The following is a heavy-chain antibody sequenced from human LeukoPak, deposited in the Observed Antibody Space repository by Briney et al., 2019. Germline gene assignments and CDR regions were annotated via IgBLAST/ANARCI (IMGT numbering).Heavy chain of an antibody. V-gene: IGHV3-30-3*01. D-gene: IGHD2-21*02. CDR3: AXATXPXXXXFDY. Sequence: PGRSLRLSCAASGFTFSSYAMHWVRQAPGKGLEWVAVISYDGSNKYYADSVKGRFTISRDNSKNTLYLQMNSLIAEDTAVYYCAXATXPXXXXFDYWGQGTLVTVS. CDR1: GFTFSSYA. J-gene: IGHJ4*02. CDR2: ISYDGSNK.